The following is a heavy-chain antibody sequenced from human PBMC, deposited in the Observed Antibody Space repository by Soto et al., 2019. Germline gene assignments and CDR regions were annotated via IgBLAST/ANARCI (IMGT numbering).Heavy chain of an antibody. CDR3: ARVHVMVVAGSTFDY. V-gene: IGHV4-39*07. J-gene: IGHJ4*01. CDR1: GGSLSGGTNY. D-gene: IGHD6-19*01. Sequence: SETLSLTCTVSGGSLSGGTNYWSWVRQSPGKEMEWIASIYHGGTTFYNPSLKSRITISVDTSNNQFSLKLTSVTAADTAVYYCARVHVMVVAGSTFDYWGHGTLVTVSS. CDR2: IYHGGTT.